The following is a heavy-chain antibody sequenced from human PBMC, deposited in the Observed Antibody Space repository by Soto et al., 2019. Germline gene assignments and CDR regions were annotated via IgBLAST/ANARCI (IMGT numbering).Heavy chain of an antibody. CDR2: FDPEDGET. D-gene: IGHD2-15*01. J-gene: IGHJ5*02. Sequence: ASVKVSCKVSGYTLTELSMHWVRQAPGRGLEWMGGFDPEDGETIYAQKFQGRVTMTEDTSTDTAYMELSSLRSEDTAVYYCARDGYCIGGSCYPYNWFDPWGQGTLVTVSS. V-gene: IGHV1-24*01. CDR1: GYTLTELS. CDR3: ARDGYCIGGSCYPYNWFDP.